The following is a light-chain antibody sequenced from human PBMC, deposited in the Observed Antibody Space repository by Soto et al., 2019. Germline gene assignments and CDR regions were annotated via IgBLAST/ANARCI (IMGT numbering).Light chain of an antibody. CDR2: DVS. J-gene: IGLJ1*01. CDR3: SSYTGSSTLV. Sequence: QSVLTQPASVSGSPGQSITISCTGTSSDVGGYNYVSWYQHHPGKAPKLMIYDVSNRPSGVSNRFSGSKSGNTASLTISGLQAEDEADYYCSSYTGSSTLVFGTGTKVTVL. V-gene: IGLV2-14*03. CDR1: SSDVGGYNY.